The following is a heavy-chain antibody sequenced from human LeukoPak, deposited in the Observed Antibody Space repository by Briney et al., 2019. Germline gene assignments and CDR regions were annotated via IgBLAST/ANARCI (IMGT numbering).Heavy chain of an antibody. D-gene: IGHD5-12*01. Sequence: PGGSLRLSCAASGFTVSSNYMSWVRQAPGKGLEWVSVIYSGGSTYYADSVKGRFTISRDNSKNTLYLQMNSLRAEDTAVYYCAKGARYGGYDYGHWGQGTLVTVSS. J-gene: IGHJ4*02. CDR1: GFTVSSNY. V-gene: IGHV3-66*01. CDR3: AKGARYGGYDYGH. CDR2: IYSGGST.